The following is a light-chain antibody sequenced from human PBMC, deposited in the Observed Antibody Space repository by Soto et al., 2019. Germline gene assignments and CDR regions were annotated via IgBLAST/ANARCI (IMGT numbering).Light chain of an antibody. CDR2: KAS. J-gene: IGKJ1*01. CDR1: QSVLNW. CDR3: QQYNSYTRT. V-gene: IGKV1-5*03. Sequence: DIHLTQSPSTLSASVGYRFTLTCGASQSVLNWLAWYQQKPGKAPKLLIYKASSLQSGVPSRFRGSGSGTEVTLTISSLQPDDFATYYCQQYNSYTRTFGQGTKVDIK.